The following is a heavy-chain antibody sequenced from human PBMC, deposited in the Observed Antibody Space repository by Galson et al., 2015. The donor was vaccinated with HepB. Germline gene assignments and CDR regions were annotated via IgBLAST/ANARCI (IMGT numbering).Heavy chain of an antibody. Sequence: ETLSLTCTVSGGSISSSSYYWGWIRRPPGKGLEWIGSIYYSGSTYYNPSLKSRVTISVDTSKNQFSLKLSSVTAADTAVYYCARPKDWSGYGMDVWGQGTTVTVSS. D-gene: IGHD3-3*01. CDR1: GGSISSSSYY. J-gene: IGHJ6*02. CDR2: IYYSGST. V-gene: IGHV4-39*01. CDR3: ARPKDWSGYGMDV.